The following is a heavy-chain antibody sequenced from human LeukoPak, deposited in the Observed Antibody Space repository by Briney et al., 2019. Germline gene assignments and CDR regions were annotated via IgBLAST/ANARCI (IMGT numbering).Heavy chain of an antibody. V-gene: IGHV1-3*01. J-gene: IGHJ3*02. D-gene: IGHD5-18*01. CDR1: GYTFTSYA. CDR2: INAGNGNT. Sequence: ASVKVSCKASGYTFTSYAMHWVRQAPGQRLEWMGWINAGNGNTKYSQKFQGRATITRDTSASTAYMELSSLRSEDTAVYYCAREGIQLWLHAFDIWGQETMVTVSS. CDR3: AREGIQLWLHAFDI.